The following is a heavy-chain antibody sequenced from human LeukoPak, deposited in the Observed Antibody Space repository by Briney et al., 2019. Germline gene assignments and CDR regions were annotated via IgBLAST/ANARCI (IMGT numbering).Heavy chain of an antibody. Sequence: PSGTLSLTCAVSGGSISSSNWWSWVRQPPGKGLEWIGEIYHSGSTNYNPSLKSRVTISVDKSKNQFSLKLSSVTAADTAVYYCARAFTYYYDSSGLRDSYYYYYMDVWGKGTTVTVSS. V-gene: IGHV4-4*02. CDR3: ARAFTYYYDSSGLRDSYYYYYMDV. J-gene: IGHJ6*03. CDR2: IYHSGST. D-gene: IGHD3-22*01. CDR1: GGSISSSNW.